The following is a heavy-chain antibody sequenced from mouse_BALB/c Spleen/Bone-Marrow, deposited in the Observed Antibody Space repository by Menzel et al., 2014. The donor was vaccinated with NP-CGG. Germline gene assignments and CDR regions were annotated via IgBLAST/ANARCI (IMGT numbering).Heavy chain of an antibody. V-gene: IGHV3-8*02. Sequence: EVKVEESGPSLVKPSQTLSLTCSVTGDSITSGYWNWIRKFPGSKLEYMGYLSYSGSTYYNPSLKSRISITRDTSKNQYYLQLKSVTTEDTATYYCATYDGYYFDYWGQGTTLTVSS. J-gene: IGHJ2*01. CDR1: GDSITSGY. D-gene: IGHD1-2*01. CDR2: LSYSGST. CDR3: ATYDGYYFDY.